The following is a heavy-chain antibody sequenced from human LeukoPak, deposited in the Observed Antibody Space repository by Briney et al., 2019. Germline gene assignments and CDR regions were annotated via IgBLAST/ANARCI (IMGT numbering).Heavy chain of an antibody. CDR3: ARSGYSGYDQFDY. V-gene: IGHV4-59*01. Sequence: SETLSLTCTVSGGSINNYHWSWIRQPPGKGLEWIGYIYHSGSTKDSPSLKSRVTISVDTSKNEFSLKLSSVTAADTAVYYCARSGYSGYDQFDYRGQGILVTVSS. J-gene: IGHJ4*02. D-gene: IGHD5-12*01. CDR2: IYHSGST. CDR1: GGSINNYH.